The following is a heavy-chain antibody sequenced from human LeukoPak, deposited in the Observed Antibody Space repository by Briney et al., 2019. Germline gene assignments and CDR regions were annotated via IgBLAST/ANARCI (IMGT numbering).Heavy chain of an antibody. Sequence: PGGSLSLSCAASGFTLNSYDMQCVRQPPRKGLEWISYISASGSATNYADSVTGRFTFSRDDVKNTLYLQMNSLKAEDTAVYYCARGDYRGQGTLITVSS. CDR2: ISASGSAT. V-gene: IGHV3-48*03. CDR3: ARGDY. CDR1: GFTLNSYD. J-gene: IGHJ4*02.